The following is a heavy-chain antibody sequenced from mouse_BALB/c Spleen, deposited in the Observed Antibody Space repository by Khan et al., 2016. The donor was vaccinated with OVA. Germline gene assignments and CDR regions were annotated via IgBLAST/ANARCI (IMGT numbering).Heavy chain of an antibody. V-gene: IGHV9-4*02. CDR1: GYTFTNAG. CDR2: INTHSGVP. J-gene: IGHJ4*01. Sequence: QIQLVQSGPELKKPGETVRISCKASGYTFTNAGMQWVQKMPGKGLKWIGWINTHSGVPKYAEDFKGRFAFSLETSASTVYLQITNLKNEDTATDFCARGGAAYDRNDGGAMDYWGQGTSVTVSS. CDR3: ARGGAAYDRNDGGAMDY. D-gene: IGHD2-14*01.